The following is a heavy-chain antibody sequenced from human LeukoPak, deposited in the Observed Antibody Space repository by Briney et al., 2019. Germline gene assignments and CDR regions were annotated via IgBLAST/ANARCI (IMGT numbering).Heavy chain of an antibody. Sequence: GESLKISCQGSGYLFTNYWISWVRQIPGKGLEWMGIIYPGDSETRYSPSFQGQVTISADKSTRTAYLQWSSLKASDTAMFYFARVPDRSGYFYYFDFWGQGTLVTVSA. D-gene: IGHD3-22*01. J-gene: IGHJ4*02. CDR3: ARVPDRSGYFYYFDF. CDR2: IYPGDSET. CDR1: GYLFTNYW. V-gene: IGHV5-51*01.